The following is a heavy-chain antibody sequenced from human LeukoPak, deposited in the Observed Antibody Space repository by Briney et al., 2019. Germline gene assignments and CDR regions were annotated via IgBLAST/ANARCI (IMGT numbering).Heavy chain of an antibody. CDR1: GFNFNTYA. V-gene: IGHV3-48*02. J-gene: IGHJ4*02. D-gene: IGHD2-2*01. CDR2: ISSNSSTI. Sequence: GGSLRLSCAASGFNFNTYAMNWVRQAPGKGLEGISYISSNSSTIYYADSVKGRFSISRDNAKNSVYLEMNSPGDEDTAVYYCTRVGGYQLPKFDYWGRGTLVTVSS. CDR3: TRVGGYQLPKFDY.